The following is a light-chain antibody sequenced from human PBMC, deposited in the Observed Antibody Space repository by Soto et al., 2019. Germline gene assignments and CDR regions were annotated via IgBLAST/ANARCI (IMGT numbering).Light chain of an antibody. J-gene: IGLJ1*01. CDR3: SSYNSRSTRV. CDR1: SSDVGGYNY. CDR2: EVS. V-gene: IGLV2-14*01. Sequence: QSALTQPASVSGSPGQSITISCTGTSSDVGGYNYVSWYQQHPGKAPKLMIYEVSNRPSGVSNRFSGSKSGNTASLTISGLQPEDEPDYYCSSYNSRSTRVFGTGTKVTVL.